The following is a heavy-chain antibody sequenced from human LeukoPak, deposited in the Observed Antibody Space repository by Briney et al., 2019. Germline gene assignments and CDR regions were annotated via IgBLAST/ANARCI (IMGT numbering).Heavy chain of an antibody. V-gene: IGHV7-4-1*02. J-gene: IGHJ4*02. CDR2: INTNTGNP. CDR3: AGDSLFVEAAAGTL. CDR1: GYTFTSYA. Sequence: ASVKVSCKASGYTFTSYAMNWVRQAPGQGLEWMGWINTNTGNPTYAQGFTGRFVFSLDTSVSTAYLQISSLKAEDTAVYYCAGDSLFVEAAAGTLWGQGTLVTVSS. D-gene: IGHD6-13*01.